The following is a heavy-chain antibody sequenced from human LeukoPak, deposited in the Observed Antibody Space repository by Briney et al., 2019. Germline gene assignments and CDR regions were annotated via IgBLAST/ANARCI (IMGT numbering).Heavy chain of an antibody. Sequence: GGSLRLSCAASGVTVSRNYMSWFRQAPGKGLEWVSLIYKDGDGGNTYYADSVKGRFTISRDNSKNTLFLQMNNLRAEDTAVYYCARDLYYYGSGDYVPGLPDFWGQGTLVTVSS. J-gene: IGHJ4*02. CDR1: GVTVSRNY. V-gene: IGHV3-53*01. CDR3: ARDLYYYGSGDYVPGLPDF. CDR2: IYKDGDGGNT. D-gene: IGHD3-10*01.